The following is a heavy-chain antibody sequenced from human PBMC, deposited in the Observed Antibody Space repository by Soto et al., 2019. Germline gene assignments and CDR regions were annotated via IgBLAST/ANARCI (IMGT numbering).Heavy chain of an antibody. Sequence: QVQLVESGGGMVQPGRSLRLSCAASGFTFSSYGMHWVRQAPGKRLEWVAVIWYDGSNKYYADSVKGRFTISRDNSKNTLYLQMNSLRAEDTAVYYCARGNFDWPYYFDYWGQGTLVTVSS. J-gene: IGHJ4*02. V-gene: IGHV3-33*01. CDR3: ARGNFDWPYYFDY. CDR1: GFTFSSYG. D-gene: IGHD3-9*01. CDR2: IWYDGSNK.